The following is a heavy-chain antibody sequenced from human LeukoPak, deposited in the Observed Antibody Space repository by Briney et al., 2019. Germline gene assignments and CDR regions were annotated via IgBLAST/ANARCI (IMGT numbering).Heavy chain of an antibody. CDR1: GFTFTSSA. D-gene: IGHD3-10*01. CDR3: AAIGSGSPFDY. CDR2: IVVGSGNT. Sequence: SVKVSCKASGFTFTSSAVQWVRQARGQRLEWIGWIVVGSGNTNYAQKFQERVTITRDMSTSTAYMELSSLRSEDTAVHYCAAIGSGSPFDYWGQGTLATVSS. V-gene: IGHV1-58*01. J-gene: IGHJ4*02.